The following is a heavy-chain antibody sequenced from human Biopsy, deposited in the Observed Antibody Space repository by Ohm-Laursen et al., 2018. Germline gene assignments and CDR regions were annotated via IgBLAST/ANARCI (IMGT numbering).Heavy chain of an antibody. V-gene: IGHV4-59*02. J-gene: IGHJ6*02. CDR3: ARDSGILNCGNFKFYHYYGMDV. D-gene: IGHD4-23*01. CDR2: IYYSVMT. Sequence: SETLSLTRTVSGDSVTKYYWSWIRQPPGKGLEWIGHIYYSVMTNYNPSLQSRVSISVDTSRNQVSLTLSSVTAADTGVYYCARDSGILNCGNFKFYHYYGMDVWGQGTKVTVSS. CDR1: GDSVTKYY.